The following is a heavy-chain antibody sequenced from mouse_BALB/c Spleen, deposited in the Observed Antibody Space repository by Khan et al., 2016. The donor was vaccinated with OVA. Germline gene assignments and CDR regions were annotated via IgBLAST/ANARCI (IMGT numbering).Heavy chain of an antibody. CDR3: ARSPYGNFDY. CDR1: GFTFSTYA. CDR2: ISSDGDYT. J-gene: IGHJ3*01. D-gene: IGHD2-1*01. V-gene: IGHV5-9-3*01. Sequence: EVKLVESGGGLVKPGGSLKLSCAASGFTFSTYAMSWVRQTPEKRLEWVATISSDGDYTYYPDNVTGRFTISRDNAKNTLYLQMSSLRSEDTAMYYCARSPYGNFDYWGQGTLVTVSA.